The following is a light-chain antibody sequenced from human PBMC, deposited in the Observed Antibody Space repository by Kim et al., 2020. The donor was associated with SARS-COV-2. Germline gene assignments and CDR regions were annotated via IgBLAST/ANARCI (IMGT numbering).Light chain of an antibody. CDR3: QKYNTAPWT. Sequence: ASLGDGVTITGRASQGISNYLARYQQKPGKAPKLLIYAATALQLGVSSRFSGRGSVTDFTLTISDLQPEDVATYYCQKYNTAPWTFAHGTKVDIK. CDR1: QGISNY. V-gene: IGKV1-27*01. J-gene: IGKJ1*01. CDR2: AAT.